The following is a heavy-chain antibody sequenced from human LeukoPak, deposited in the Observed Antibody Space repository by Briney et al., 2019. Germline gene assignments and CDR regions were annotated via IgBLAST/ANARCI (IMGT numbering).Heavy chain of an antibody. CDR3: AADRFCTSTTCFGNWFDP. Sequence: GASVRVSSTVSGYTPNELSMHWVRQSPGKGVEWMGPFHPEDVETIYAQKFQGRVSMTEDTSTDTAYIELSSLKSEDTAVYYCAADRFCTSTTCFGNWFDPWGEGTLVTVSS. D-gene: IGHD2-2*01. V-gene: IGHV1-24*01. CDR2: FHPEDVET. CDR1: GYTPNELS. J-gene: IGHJ5*02.